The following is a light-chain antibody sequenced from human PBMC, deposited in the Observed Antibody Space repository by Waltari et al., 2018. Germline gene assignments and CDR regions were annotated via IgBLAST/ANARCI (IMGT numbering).Light chain of an antibody. J-gene: IGKJ2*01. CDR2: KAS. V-gene: IGKV1-5*03. CDR3: QQYNSYDMYT. CDR1: QSISSW. Sequence: DIQMTQSPSTLSASVGDRVTITCRASQSISSWLAWYQQKPGKAPNLLIYKASTLESGVPPRFSCSGSGTEFTLTISSLQPEDFATYYCQQYNSYDMYTFGQGTRLEIK.